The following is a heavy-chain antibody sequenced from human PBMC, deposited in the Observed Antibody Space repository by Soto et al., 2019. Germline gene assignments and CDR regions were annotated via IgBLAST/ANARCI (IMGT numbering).Heavy chain of an antibody. Sequence: PSETLSLTCTVSGGSISSSSYYWGWIRQPPGKGLEWIGYIYHTGNAYYNPSLKSRVTIFVDTSKNQFSLKLTSVTAADTALYYCARDYFDSSDYTTNWFDPWGQGTLVTVSS. CDR3: ARDYFDSSDYTTNWFDP. CDR1: GGSISSSSYY. CDR2: IYHTGNA. V-gene: IGHV4-39*01. D-gene: IGHD3-22*01. J-gene: IGHJ5*02.